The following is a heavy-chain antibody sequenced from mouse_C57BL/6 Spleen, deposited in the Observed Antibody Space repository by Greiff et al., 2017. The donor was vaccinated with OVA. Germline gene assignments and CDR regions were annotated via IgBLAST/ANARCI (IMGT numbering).Heavy chain of an antibody. V-gene: IGHV1-52*01. CDR2: IDPSDSAT. Sequence: QVQLQQPGAELVRPGSSVKLSCKASGYTFTSYWMHWVKQRPIQGLEWIGNIDPSDSATHYNQKFKDKATWTVDKSSSTAYMQLSSLTSEDSAVYYGARSYYYGGSYWYFDVWGTGTTVTVSS. CDR1: GYTFTSYW. J-gene: IGHJ1*03. CDR3: ARSYYYGGSYWYFDV. D-gene: IGHD1-1*01.